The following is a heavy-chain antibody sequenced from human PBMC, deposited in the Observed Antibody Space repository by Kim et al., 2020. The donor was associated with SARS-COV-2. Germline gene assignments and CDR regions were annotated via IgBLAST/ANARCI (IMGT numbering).Heavy chain of an antibody. CDR3: ARGGRYNYVSLAY. D-gene: IGHD5-18*01. V-gene: IGHV3-74*01. Sequence: YAYSVKGRFTSSRDHAKHTLYLQMNSLGADDTAVYYCARGGRYNYVSLAYWGQGPLVTVSS. J-gene: IGHJ4*02.